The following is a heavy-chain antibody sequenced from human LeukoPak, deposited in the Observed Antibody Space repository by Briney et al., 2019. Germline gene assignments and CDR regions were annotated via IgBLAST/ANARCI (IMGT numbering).Heavy chain of an antibody. CDR2: IRYDGSNK. D-gene: IGHD3-22*01. Sequence: PGGSLRLSCAASGFTLSSYGMHWVRQAPGKGLEWVAFIRYDGSNKYYADSVKGRFTISRDNSKNTLYLQMNSLRAEDTAVYYCAKGAGYDSSGYYYPNMYYFDYWGQGTLVTVSS. J-gene: IGHJ4*02. CDR3: AKGAGYDSSGYYYPNMYYFDY. V-gene: IGHV3-30*02. CDR1: GFTLSSYG.